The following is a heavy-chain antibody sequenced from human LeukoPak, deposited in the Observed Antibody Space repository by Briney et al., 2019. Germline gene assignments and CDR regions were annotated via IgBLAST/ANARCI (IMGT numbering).Heavy chain of an antibody. CDR1: GGSISSGGYS. CDR3: AREGYYYYGMDV. CDR2: IYHSGST. V-gene: IGHV4-30-2*01. Sequence: PSETLSLTCAVSGGSISSGGYSWSWIRQPPGKGLEWIGYIYHSGSTYYNPSLKSRVTILVDRSKNQFSLKLSSVTAVDTAVYYCAREGYYYYGMDVWGKGTTVTVSS. J-gene: IGHJ6*04.